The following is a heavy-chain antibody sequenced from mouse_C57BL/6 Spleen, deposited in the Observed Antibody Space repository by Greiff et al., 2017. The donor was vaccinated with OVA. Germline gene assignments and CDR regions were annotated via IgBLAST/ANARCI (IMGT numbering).Heavy chain of an antibody. CDR1: GYTFTDYY. J-gene: IGHJ4*01. CDR3: ARELRFSYYAMDY. Sequence: VQLQQSGPELVKPGASVKISCKASGYTFTDYYMNWVKQSHGKSLEWIGDINPNNGGTSYNQKFKGKATLTVDKSSSTAYIELRSLTSEDSAVYYCARELRFSYYAMDYWGQGTSVTVSS. CDR2: INPNNGGT. D-gene: IGHD1-1*01. V-gene: IGHV1-26*01.